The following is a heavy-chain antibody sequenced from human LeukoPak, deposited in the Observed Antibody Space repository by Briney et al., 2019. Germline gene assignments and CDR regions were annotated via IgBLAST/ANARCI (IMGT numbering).Heavy chain of an antibody. Sequence: GGSLRLSCAASGFTFSSYAMHWVRQAPGKGLEWVAVISYDGSNKYYADSVKGRFTISRDNSKNTLYLQMNSPRAEDTAVYYCARAAGDYSFNYYYYYGMDVWGQGTTVTVSS. V-gene: IGHV3-30-3*01. CDR1: GFTFSSYA. D-gene: IGHD4-11*01. CDR3: ARAAGDYSFNYYYYYGMDV. J-gene: IGHJ6*02. CDR2: ISYDGSNK.